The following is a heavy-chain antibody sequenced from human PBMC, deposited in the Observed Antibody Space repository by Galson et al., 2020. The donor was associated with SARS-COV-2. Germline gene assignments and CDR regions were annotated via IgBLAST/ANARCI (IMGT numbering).Heavy chain of an antibody. CDR1: GFTFSSYS. D-gene: IGHD6-13*01. Sequence: GESLKISCAASGFTFSSYSMNWVRQAPGKGLEWVSSISSSSSYIYYADSVKGRFTISRDNAKNSLYLQMNSLRAEDTAVYYCARELYSSSWYGSHAFDIWGQGTMVTVSS. CDR3: ARELYSSSWYGSHAFDI. V-gene: IGHV3-21*01. J-gene: IGHJ3*02. CDR2: ISSSSSYI.